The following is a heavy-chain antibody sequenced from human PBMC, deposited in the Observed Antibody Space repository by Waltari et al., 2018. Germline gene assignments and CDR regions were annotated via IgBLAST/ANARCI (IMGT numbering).Heavy chain of an antibody. CDR1: GFPFRIYW. V-gene: IGHV3-74*01. Sequence: EVQLVESGGGLVQPGGSLRLSCAASGFPFRIYWMHWVRQVPGKGLVWVSRMNGDGTNILYADSVKGRFTISRDNAKNTLYLQMNSLRAEDTAVYYCARVRLGDYVISTWGQGTLVTVSS. J-gene: IGHJ5*02. CDR2: MNGDGTNI. CDR3: ARVRLGDYVIST. D-gene: IGHD4-17*01.